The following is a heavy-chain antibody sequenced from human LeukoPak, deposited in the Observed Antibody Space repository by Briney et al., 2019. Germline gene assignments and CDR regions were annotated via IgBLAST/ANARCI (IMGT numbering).Heavy chain of an antibody. CDR2: IYPGDSDT. D-gene: IGHD4-17*01. Sequence: GESLKISCKGSGYSFTSYWIGWVRQMPGKGLEWMGIIYPGDSDTRYSPSFQGQVTISADKSISTAYLQWSSLKASDTAMYYCARLDRGGGYGDYGGVGFGYWGQGTLVTVSS. V-gene: IGHV5-51*01. J-gene: IGHJ4*02. CDR1: GYSFTSYW. CDR3: ARLDRGGGYGDYGGVGFGY.